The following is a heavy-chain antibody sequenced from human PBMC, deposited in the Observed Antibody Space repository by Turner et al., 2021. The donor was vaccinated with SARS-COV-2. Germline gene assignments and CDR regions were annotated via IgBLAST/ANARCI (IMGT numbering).Heavy chain of an antibody. CDR3: ARSPGWELLPISYYFDY. CDR2: IYTSGST. V-gene: IGHV4-4*07. Sequence: QVQLQESGPGLVKPSETLSLTCTVSGGSISSYYWSWIRQPAGKGLEWIGRIYTSGSTNYNPSRKSRVTMSVDTSKNQFSLKLSSVTAADTAVYYCARSPGWELLPISYYFDYWGQGTLVTVSS. D-gene: IGHD1-26*01. J-gene: IGHJ4*02. CDR1: GGSISSYY.